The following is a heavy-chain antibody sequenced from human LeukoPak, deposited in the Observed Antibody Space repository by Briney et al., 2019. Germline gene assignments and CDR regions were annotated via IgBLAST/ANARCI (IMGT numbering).Heavy chain of an antibody. CDR1: GFTFSSYS. D-gene: IGHD3-9*01. Sequence: GRSLRLSCVASGFTFSSYSMNWVRQAPGKGLEWVSSISSSSSYIYYADSVKGRFTISRDNAKNSLYLQMNSLRAEDTAVYYCARGAYDILTGYSAFDYWGQGTLVTVSS. CDR2: ISSSSSYI. CDR3: ARGAYDILTGYSAFDY. V-gene: IGHV3-21*01. J-gene: IGHJ4*02.